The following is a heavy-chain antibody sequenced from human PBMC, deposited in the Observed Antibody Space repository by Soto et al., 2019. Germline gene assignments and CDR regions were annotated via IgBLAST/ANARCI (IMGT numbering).Heavy chain of an antibody. V-gene: IGHV3-23*01. Sequence: EVPLLESGGGLVQPGGSLRLSCAASEFTFSTYAMNWVRQAPGKGLEWVSGISGSGDSTYYADSVKGRFTVSRDNSKNTLYLQMNSLRAEDTAVFYCAKERSSGWSLDYWGQGTLVTVSS. CDR3: AKERSSGWSLDY. CDR2: ISGSGDST. D-gene: IGHD6-19*01. J-gene: IGHJ4*02. CDR1: EFTFSTYA.